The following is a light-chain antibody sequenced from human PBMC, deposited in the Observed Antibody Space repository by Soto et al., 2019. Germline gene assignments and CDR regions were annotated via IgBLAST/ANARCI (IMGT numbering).Light chain of an antibody. V-gene: IGKV2-28*01. CDR1: QSLLHSNGYNY. CDR3: MQALQTPWT. CDR2: LGS. J-gene: IGKJ1*01. Sequence: DIVMTQSPLSLPDTPGEPASISCRSSQSLLHSNGYNYLDWYLQKPGQSPQLLIYLGSNRSSGGPDRFSGSGSGTDFTLKISRVEAEDVGVYYCMQALQTPWTFGQGTKVEIK.